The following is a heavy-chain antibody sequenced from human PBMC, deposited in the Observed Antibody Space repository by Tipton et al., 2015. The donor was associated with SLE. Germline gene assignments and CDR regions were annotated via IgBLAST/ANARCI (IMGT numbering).Heavy chain of an antibody. Sequence: SLRLSCAASGFTFSSYWMSWVRQAPGKGLEWVANIKQDGSEKYYVDSVKGRFTISRDNAKNSLYLQMNSLRAEDTAVYYCASAAYDFWSGYYDYWGQGTLVTVSS. V-gene: IGHV3-7*03. CDR3: ASAAYDFWSGYYDY. CDR2: IKQDGSEK. D-gene: IGHD3-3*01. CDR1: GFTFSSYW. J-gene: IGHJ4*02.